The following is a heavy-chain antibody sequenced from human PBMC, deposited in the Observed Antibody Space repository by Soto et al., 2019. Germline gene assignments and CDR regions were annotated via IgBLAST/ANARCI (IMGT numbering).Heavy chain of an antibody. CDR1: GFTFSSYW. CDR3: ARVGSFYYYLTPHFDY. CDR2: INSDGSST. J-gene: IGHJ4*02. Sequence: GGSLRLSCAASGFTFSSYWMHWVRQAPGKGLVRVSRINSDGSSTSYADSVKGRFTISRDNAKNTLYLQMNSLRAEDTAVYYCARVGSFYYYLTPHFDYWGQGTLVTVSS. V-gene: IGHV3-74*01. D-gene: IGHD3-10*01.